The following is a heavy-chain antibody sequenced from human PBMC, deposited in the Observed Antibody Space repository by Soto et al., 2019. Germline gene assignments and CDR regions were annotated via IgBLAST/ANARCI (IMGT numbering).Heavy chain of an antibody. CDR2: IYYSGST. J-gene: IGHJ3*02. V-gene: IGHV4-39*01. CDR1: GDSITSSSYY. Sequence: ETLSLTCSVSGDSITSSSYYWGWIRQPPGKGLEWIGSIYYSGSTYYNPSLEGRVTLSVDTSKNQFSLKLSSVTAADTAVYYCARPGSDGNLDAFDIWGQGTMVTVSS. D-gene: IGHD2-15*01. CDR3: ARPGSDGNLDAFDI.